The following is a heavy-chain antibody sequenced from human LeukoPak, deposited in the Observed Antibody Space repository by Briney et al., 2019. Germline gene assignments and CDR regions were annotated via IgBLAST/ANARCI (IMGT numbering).Heavy chain of an antibody. CDR3: AREVGATGSWFDP. CDR2: MYYSGSS. J-gene: IGHJ5*02. D-gene: IGHD1-26*01. CDR1: GGSISSYF. V-gene: IGHV4-59*01. Sequence: SETLSLTCTVSGGSISSYFWSWIRQPPGKGLEWIGYMYYSGSSNYKPSLKSRVTISIDTSKNQFSLKLSSVTAADTAVYYCAREVGATGSWFDPWGQGTLVTVSS.